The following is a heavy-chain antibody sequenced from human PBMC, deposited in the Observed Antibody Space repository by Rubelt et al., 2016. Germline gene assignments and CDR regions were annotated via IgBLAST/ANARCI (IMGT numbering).Heavy chain of an antibody. CDR2: FDPEDGET. D-gene: IGHD3-10*01. J-gene: IGHJ4*02. Sequence: QVQLVQSGAEVKKPGASVKVSCKVSGYALTELSMHWVRQAPGKGLEWMGGFDPEDGETIYAQKFQGRVTMTEDTSTDTAYMELSSLRSEDTAVYYCATVQQNWFAMVRGVVNDYWGQGTLVTVSS. V-gene: IGHV1-24*01. CDR3: ATVQQNWFAMVRGVVNDY. CDR1: GYALTELS.